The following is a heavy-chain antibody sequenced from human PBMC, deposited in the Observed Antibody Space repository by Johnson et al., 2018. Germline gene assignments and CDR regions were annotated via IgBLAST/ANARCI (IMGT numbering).Heavy chain of an antibody. Sequence: VQLVQSGGGMVQPGGSLRLSCAAAGFPFSSYVLSWVRQAPGKGLEWVSSISDRGDSTQYADAVKGRFTISRDNSKNTLYLQMNSLRAEDAAVYYCAKAYSLWTHGDYYYGRDVWGQGTTVTVSS. J-gene: IGHJ6*02. D-gene: IGHD4-11*01. CDR3: AKAYSLWTHGDYYYGRDV. CDR2: ISDRGDST. V-gene: IGHV3-23*04. CDR1: GFPFSSYV.